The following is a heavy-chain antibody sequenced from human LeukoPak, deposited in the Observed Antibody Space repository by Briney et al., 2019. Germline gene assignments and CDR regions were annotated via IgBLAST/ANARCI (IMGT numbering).Heavy chain of an antibody. CDR3: AKEYDSSGFFDY. D-gene: IGHD3-22*01. V-gene: IGHV3-48*01. Sequence: GGSLRLSCAASGFTFSGYSMNWVRQAPGKGLEWVSYISSSSSTIYYADSVKGRFTISRDTSKNTLYLQMNSLRAEDTAVYYCAKEYDSSGFFDYWGQGTLVTVSS. J-gene: IGHJ4*02. CDR2: ISSSSSTI. CDR1: GFTFSGYS.